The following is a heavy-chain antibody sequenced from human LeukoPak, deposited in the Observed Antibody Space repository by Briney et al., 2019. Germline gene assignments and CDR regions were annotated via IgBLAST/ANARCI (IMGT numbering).Heavy chain of an antibody. V-gene: IGHV3-30*18. Sequence: PGGSLRLSCAASGFTFSSYGMHWVRQAPGKGLEWVAVISYDGSNKYYADSVKGRFTISRDNSKNTLCLQMNSLRAEDTAVYYCAKFSDIYSNYPFDYWGQGTLVTVSS. J-gene: IGHJ4*02. CDR1: GFTFSSYG. D-gene: IGHD4-4*01. CDR2: ISYDGSNK. CDR3: AKFSDIYSNYPFDY.